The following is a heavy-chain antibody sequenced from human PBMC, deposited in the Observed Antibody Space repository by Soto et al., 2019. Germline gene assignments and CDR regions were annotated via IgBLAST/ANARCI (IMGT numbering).Heavy chain of an antibody. CDR2: ISVSDAFI. CDR1: GFNVGAFA. J-gene: IGHJ4*02. CDR3: TRETVAGITGLDY. V-gene: IGHV3-23*01. D-gene: IGHD1-20*01. Sequence: PGGSLRLSCAASGFNVGAFAVNWVRQAPGKGLEWVSGISVSDAFIYYADSVRGRFSISRDASEYILYLQMNSLRVDDTALYYCTRETVAGITGLDYWGPGTLVTVSS.